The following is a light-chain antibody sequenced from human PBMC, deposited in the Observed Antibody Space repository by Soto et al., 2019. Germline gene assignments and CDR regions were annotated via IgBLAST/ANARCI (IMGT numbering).Light chain of an antibody. Sequence: DIPMTQSPSTLSASVGDRVTITCRASQTISTWLAWYQLKPGKAPKLLIYKASSLESGVPSRVSGSGSGTEFTLTVSSLQPDDFATYYRQQYNTYPWTLGQGTKVEVK. CDR1: QTISTW. CDR3: QQYNTYPWT. CDR2: KAS. J-gene: IGKJ1*01. V-gene: IGKV1-5*03.